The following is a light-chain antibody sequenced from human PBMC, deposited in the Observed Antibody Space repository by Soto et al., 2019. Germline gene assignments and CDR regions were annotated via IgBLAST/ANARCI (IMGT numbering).Light chain of an antibody. Sequence: IQMTQSPPSLSASVGDGVTITCRASQGIRNDLGWYQQKPGKAPDLLIYAASSLQSGVPSRFSGSGSDTDFILTINSLQPEDFATYYCLQNYNYPRTFGQGTRLEIK. J-gene: IGKJ5*01. CDR3: LQNYNYPRT. CDR2: AAS. CDR1: QGIRND. V-gene: IGKV1-6*01.